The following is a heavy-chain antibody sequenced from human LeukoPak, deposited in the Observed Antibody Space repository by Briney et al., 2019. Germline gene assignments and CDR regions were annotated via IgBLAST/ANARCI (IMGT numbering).Heavy chain of an antibody. CDR1: GFTFSNYG. CDR2: IWYDGSNK. J-gene: IGHJ4*02. V-gene: IGHV3-33*01. D-gene: IGHD3-9*01. Sequence: GGSLRLSCAASGFTFSNYGMHWVRQASGKGLEWVAVIWYDGSNKYYADSVKGRFTISRDNSKNTLYLQMNSLRAEDTAVYYCARGRQTGYPSLDYWGQGTLVTVSS. CDR3: ARGRQTGYPSLDY.